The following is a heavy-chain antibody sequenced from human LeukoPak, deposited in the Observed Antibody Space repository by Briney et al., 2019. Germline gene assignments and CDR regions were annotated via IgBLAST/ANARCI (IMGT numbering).Heavy chain of an antibody. V-gene: IGHV1-8*01. Sequence: ASVKVSCKTSGYTFTSYDINWVRQAPGQGLEWMGWMSPYSGYIGIAQKFKGRVTMATSTSISTAHMELSSLRSEDAAVYYCATSRFCSDGVCPFDYWGQGTLVTVSS. J-gene: IGHJ4*02. D-gene: IGHD3-3*01. CDR1: GYTFTSYD. CDR2: MSPYSGYI. CDR3: ATSRFCSDGVCPFDY.